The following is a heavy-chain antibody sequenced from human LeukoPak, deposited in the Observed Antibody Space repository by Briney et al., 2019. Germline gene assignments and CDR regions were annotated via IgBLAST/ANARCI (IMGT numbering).Heavy chain of an antibody. Sequence: GGSLRLSCAASGFTFSSYAMHWVHQAPGKGLEYVSAISSNGGSTYYADSVKGRFTVSRDNSKNTLYLQMGSLRAEDMAVYYCARGGLLGSFDYWGQGTLVTVSS. V-gene: IGHV3-64*02. CDR1: GFTFSSYA. J-gene: IGHJ4*02. CDR3: ARGGLLGSFDY. CDR2: ISSNGGST. D-gene: IGHD1-26*01.